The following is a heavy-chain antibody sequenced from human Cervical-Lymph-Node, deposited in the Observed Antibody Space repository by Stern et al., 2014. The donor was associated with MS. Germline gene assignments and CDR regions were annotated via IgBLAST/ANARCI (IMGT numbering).Heavy chain of an antibody. D-gene: IGHD4-17*01. CDR3: ARGLYGDYYFDY. Sequence: EMQLVESGGGLVQPGGSLRLSCAVSGFTFSDHYIDWVRQAPGKGLEWVGRTRNKRNSFIIDYAASVKGRFTISRDDSKNSLYLQMNSLRTEDTAVYYCARGLYGDYYFDYWGQGTLVTVSS. V-gene: IGHV3-72*01. J-gene: IGHJ4*02. CDR1: GFTFSDHY. CDR2: TRNKRNSFII.